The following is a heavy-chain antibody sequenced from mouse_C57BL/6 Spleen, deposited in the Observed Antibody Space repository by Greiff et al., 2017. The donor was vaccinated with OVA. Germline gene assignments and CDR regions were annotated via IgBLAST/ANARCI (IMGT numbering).Heavy chain of an antibody. V-gene: IGHV6-6*01. CDR1: GFTFSDAW. D-gene: IGHD1-1*01. J-gene: IGHJ4*01. CDR3: TLIYYYGSSYAMDY. Sequence: EVQLQESGGGLVQPGGSMKLSCAASGFTFSDAWMDWVRQSPEKGLEWVAEIRNKANNHATYYAESVKGRFTISRDDSKSSVYLQMNSLRAEDTGIYYCTLIYYYGSSYAMDYWGQGTSVTVSS. CDR2: IRNKANNHAT.